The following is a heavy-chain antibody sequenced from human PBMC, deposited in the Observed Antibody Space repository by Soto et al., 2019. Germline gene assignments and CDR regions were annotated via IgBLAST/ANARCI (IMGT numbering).Heavy chain of an antibody. D-gene: IGHD3-3*01. J-gene: IGHJ6*02. Sequence: GESLKISCKGPGYSFTSYWIGRVRQMPGQGLEWMGIIYPGDSDIRYSPSFQGQVTISADKSISTAYLQWSSLKASDTAMYYCARQKIYDFWSRYSARDYYYYGMDVWGQWTTVTVSS. CDR3: ARQKIYDFWSRYSARDYYYYGMDV. V-gene: IGHV5-51*01. CDR1: GYSFTSYW. CDR2: IYPGDSDI.